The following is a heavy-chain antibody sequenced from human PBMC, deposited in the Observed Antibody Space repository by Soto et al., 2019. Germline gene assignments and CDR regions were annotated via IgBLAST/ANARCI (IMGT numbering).Heavy chain of an antibody. D-gene: IGHD3-3*01. CDR1: GFTFSTYE. CDR2: ISNSATTI. CDR3: ARGKRFLDY. Sequence: EVQLVESGGGLVQPGGSLRLSCAASGFTFSTYEMNWVRQAPGKGLEWVSYISNSATTIYYADSVKGRFTISRDNTKNSLYLQMNSLRAEDTAVYYCARGKRFLDYWGQGTLVTVSS. V-gene: IGHV3-48*03. J-gene: IGHJ4*02.